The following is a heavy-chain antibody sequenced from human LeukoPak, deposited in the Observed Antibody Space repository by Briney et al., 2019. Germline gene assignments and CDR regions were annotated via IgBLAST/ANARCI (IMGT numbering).Heavy chain of an antibody. Sequence: PGVSLRLSCAGSGFTFSSHSINWVRLAPGKGLEWVSSISPSAGTASYADSVKGRFTLSRDNSRNTLYLQMSSLRAEDTALYYCAKKLAPTLSAFDTWGQGTVVTVSS. CDR3: AKKLAPTLSAFDT. CDR2: ISPSAGTA. J-gene: IGHJ3*02. CDR1: GFTFSSHS. V-gene: IGHV3-23*01.